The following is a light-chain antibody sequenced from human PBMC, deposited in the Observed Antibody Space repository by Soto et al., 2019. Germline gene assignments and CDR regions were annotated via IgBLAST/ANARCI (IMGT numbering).Light chain of an antibody. V-gene: IGKV1-39*01. CDR2: AAS. CDR3: QQSYRSPYT. Sequence: IQLTQSPSSLSASVGDRVTVTCRASQSINIYLNWYQQKPGKAPTLLIYAASSLQSGVPSRFSGGGSRTYFTLTISSLQPEDFATYYCQQSYRSPYTFGQGTKLEI. CDR1: QSINIY. J-gene: IGKJ2*01.